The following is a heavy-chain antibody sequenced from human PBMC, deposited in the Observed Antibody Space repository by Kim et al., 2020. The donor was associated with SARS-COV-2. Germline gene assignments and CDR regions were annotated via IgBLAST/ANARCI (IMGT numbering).Heavy chain of an antibody. CDR3: AKDVSGYYGSGSNH. CDR1: GFFFSSYG. J-gene: IGHJ5*02. D-gene: IGHD3-10*01. CDR2: ISYEGSTG. Sequence: GGSLRLSCAASGFFFSSYGMHWVRQAPGKGLEWVAIISYEGSTGYYSDSVRGRFTVSRDNSKNTVYLQMNSLRAEDTAVYYCAKDVSGYYGSGSNHWGQGTLVTVSS. V-gene: IGHV3-30*18.